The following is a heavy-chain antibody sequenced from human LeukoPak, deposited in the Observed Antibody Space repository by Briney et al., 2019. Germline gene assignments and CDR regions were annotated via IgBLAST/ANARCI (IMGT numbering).Heavy chain of an antibody. V-gene: IGHV4-30-4*01. Sequence: SETLSLTCTVSGGSISSGDYYWSWFRQPPGKGLEWIGYIYYSGSTYYNPSLKSRVTISVDTSKNQFSLKLSSVTAADTAVYYCASLRGRYCSGGSCYSTSAANWFDPWGQGTLVTVSS. CDR1: GGSISSGDYY. D-gene: IGHD2-15*01. J-gene: IGHJ5*02. CDR2: IYYSGST. CDR3: ASLRGRYCSGGSCYSTSAANWFDP.